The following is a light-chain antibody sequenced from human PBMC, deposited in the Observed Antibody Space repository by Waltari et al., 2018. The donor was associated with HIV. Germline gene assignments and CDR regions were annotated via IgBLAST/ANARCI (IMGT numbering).Light chain of an antibody. CDR1: QTLLYRSNNKNY. J-gene: IGKJ2*01. V-gene: IGKV4-1*01. Sequence: DIVMTQSPDSLAVSLGERATINCKSSQTLLYRSNNKNYLSWYQQKPGQPPKLLIYWASTRESGVPDRFSGSGSGTDFTLTISGLQAEDVAVYYCHQYHSPPPYTFGQGTKLENK. CDR3: HQYHSPPPYT. CDR2: WAS.